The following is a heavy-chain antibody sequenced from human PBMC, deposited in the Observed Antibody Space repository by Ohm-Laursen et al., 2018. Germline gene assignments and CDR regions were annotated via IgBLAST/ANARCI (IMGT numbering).Heavy chain of an antibody. D-gene: IGHD3-22*01. V-gene: IGHV1-2*02. CDR2: INPNSGGT. CDR3: AREYDSSGSGFDY. Sequence: GASVKVSCKVSGYTFTGYYMHWVRQAPGQGLEWMGWINPNSGGTNYAQKFQGRVTMTRDTSISTAYMELSRLRSDDTAVYYCAREYDSSGSGFDYWGQGTLVTVSS. J-gene: IGHJ4*02. CDR1: GYTFTGYY.